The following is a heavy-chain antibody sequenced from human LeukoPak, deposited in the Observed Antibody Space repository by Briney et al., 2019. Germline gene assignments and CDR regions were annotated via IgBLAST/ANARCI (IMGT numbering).Heavy chain of an antibody. J-gene: IGHJ4*02. V-gene: IGHV4-39*07. CDR3: VRDRRYSYGYSGPDY. Sequence: SETLSLTCTVSGGSISSSSYYWGWIRQPPGKGLEWIGNIYHSGGTYYNPSLKSRVTMSVDASNNQFSLNLSSVTAVDTAVYYCVRDRRYSYGYSGPDYWGQGTLVTVSS. D-gene: IGHD5-18*01. CDR1: GGSISSSSYY. CDR2: IYHSGGT.